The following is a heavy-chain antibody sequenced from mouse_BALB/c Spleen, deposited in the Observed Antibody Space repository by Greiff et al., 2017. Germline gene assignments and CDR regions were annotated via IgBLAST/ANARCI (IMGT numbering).Heavy chain of an antibody. CDR2: IWSGGST. V-gene: IGHV2-2*02. D-gene: IGHD2-4*01. CDR3: ARKVWDYDGAWFAY. Sequence: VQLQESGPGLVQPSQSLSITCTVSGFSLTSYGVHWVRQSPGKGLEWLGVIWSGGSTDYNAAFISRLSISKDNSKSQVFFKMNSLQANDTAIYYCARKVWDYDGAWFAYWGQGTLVTVSA. J-gene: IGHJ3*01. CDR1: GFSLTSYG.